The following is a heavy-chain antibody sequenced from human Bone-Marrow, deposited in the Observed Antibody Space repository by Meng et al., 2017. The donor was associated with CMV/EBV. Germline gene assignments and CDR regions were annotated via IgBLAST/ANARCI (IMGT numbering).Heavy chain of an antibody. CDR1: GGTFSSYA. CDR2: IIPILGIA. J-gene: IGHJ6*02. CDR3: ARGVLRFLEWTGDYYGMDV. Sequence: KISCKASGGTFSSYAISWVRQAPGQGLEWMGGIIPILGIANYAQKFQGRVTITADKSTSTAYMELSSLRSEDTAVYYCARGVLRFLEWTGDYYGMDVWAQGTTVTVSS. D-gene: IGHD3-3*01. V-gene: IGHV1-69*10.